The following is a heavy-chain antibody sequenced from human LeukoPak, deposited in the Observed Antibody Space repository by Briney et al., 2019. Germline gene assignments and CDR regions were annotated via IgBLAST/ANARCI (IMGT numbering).Heavy chain of an antibody. D-gene: IGHD3-10*01. Sequence: SETLSLTCTVSGGSINSFYWSWLRQPPGGGLEWIGYIYYSGSTNYNPSLKSRVTISVDASKNQFSLQLNSVTPEDTAVYYCARVPTYYYGSGSHPPFDYWGQGTLVTVSS. V-gene: IGHV4-59*12. CDR3: ARVPTYYYGSGSHPPFDY. CDR2: IYYSGST. J-gene: IGHJ4*02. CDR1: GGSINSFY.